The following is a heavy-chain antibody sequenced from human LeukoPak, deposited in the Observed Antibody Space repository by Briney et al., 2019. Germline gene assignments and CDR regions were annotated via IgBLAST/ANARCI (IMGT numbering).Heavy chain of an antibody. CDR1: GFTFSSYA. V-gene: IGHV3-7*01. D-gene: IGHD4-17*01. CDR2: IKQDGSEK. Sequence: PGGSLRLSCAASGFTFSSYAVSWVRQAPGKGLEWVANIKQDGSEKYYMDSVRGRFTISRDNAKNTLYLQMNSLRGEDTAVYYCARANGDYTYWGQGTLVTVSS. J-gene: IGHJ4*02. CDR3: ARANGDYTY.